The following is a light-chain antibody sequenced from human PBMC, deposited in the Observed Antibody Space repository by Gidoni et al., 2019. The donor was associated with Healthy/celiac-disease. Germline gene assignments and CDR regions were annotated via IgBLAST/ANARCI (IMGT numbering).Light chain of an antibody. J-gene: IGKJ1*01. V-gene: IGKV3-15*01. Sequence: LSCRASQSVSSNLAWYQQKPGQAPRLLIYGASTRATGIPARFSGSGSGTEFTLTISSLQSEDFAVYYCQQYTTFGQGTKVEIK. CDR2: GAS. CDR1: QSVSSN. CDR3: QQYTT.